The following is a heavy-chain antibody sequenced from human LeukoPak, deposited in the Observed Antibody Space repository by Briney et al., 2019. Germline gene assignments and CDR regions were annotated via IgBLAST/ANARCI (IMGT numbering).Heavy chain of an antibody. V-gene: IGHV4-34*01. Sequence: SETLSLTCAVYGGSFSGYYWSWIRRPPGKGLEWIGEINHSGSTNYNPSLKSRVTISVDTSKNQFSLKLSSVTAADTAVYYCARARGYSSGWYLFWFDPWGQGTLVTVSS. CDR2: INHSGST. CDR1: GGSFSGYY. D-gene: IGHD6-19*01. J-gene: IGHJ5*02. CDR3: ARARGYSSGWYLFWFDP.